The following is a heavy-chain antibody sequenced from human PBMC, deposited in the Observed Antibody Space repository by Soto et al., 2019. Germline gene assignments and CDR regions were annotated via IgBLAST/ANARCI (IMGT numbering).Heavy chain of an antibody. CDR3: AKALLGPGRAHGMDV. D-gene: IGHD7-27*01. V-gene: IGHV3-30*18. CDR2: ISYDGSNK. J-gene: IGHJ6*02. CDR1: GFTFSSYG. Sequence: QVQLVESGGGVVQPGRSLRLSCAASGFTFSSYGMHWVRQAPGKGLEWVAVISYDGSNKYYADSVKGRFTISRDNSKNTLYLQMNSLRAADTAVYYCAKALLGPGRAHGMDVWGQGTTVTVSS.